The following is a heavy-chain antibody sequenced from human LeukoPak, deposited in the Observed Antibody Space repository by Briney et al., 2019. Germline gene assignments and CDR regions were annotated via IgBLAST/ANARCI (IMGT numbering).Heavy chain of an antibody. J-gene: IGHJ4*02. D-gene: IGHD5-24*01. V-gene: IGHV1-18*01. CDR2: ISAYDGNT. Sequence: ASVKVSCKASGYSFDNYGISWVRQAPGQGLEWMGWISAYDGNTHYAQKFQGRVTMTTAISTSTAYMELRSLRSDDTAVYYCARGWLQYLAFDYWGQGTLVTVSS. CDR1: GYSFDNYG. CDR3: ARGWLQYLAFDY.